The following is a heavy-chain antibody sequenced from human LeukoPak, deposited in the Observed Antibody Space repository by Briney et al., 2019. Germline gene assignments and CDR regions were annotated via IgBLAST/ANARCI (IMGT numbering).Heavy chain of an antibody. V-gene: IGHV3-48*03. J-gene: IGHJ4*02. CDR1: GFTFSSYE. CDR3: ARASSSSWYRALDY. Sequence: PGGSLRLSCAASGFTFSSYEMNWVRQAPGKGLEWVSYISSSGSTIYYADSVKGRFTISRDNAKNSLYLQMNSLRAEDTAVYYCARASSSSWYRALDYWGQGTLVTVSS. D-gene: IGHD6-13*01. CDR2: ISSSGSTI.